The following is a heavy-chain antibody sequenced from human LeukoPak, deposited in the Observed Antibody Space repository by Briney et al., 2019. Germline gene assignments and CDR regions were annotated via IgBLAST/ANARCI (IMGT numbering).Heavy chain of an antibody. D-gene: IGHD3-9*01. Sequence: SETLSLTCTVSGGSISSYYWSWIRQPPGKGLEWIGYIYYSGSTNYNPSLKSRVTISVDTSKNQFSLKLSSVTAADTAVYYCARGRRYYDILTGYNHGGSFDYWGQGTLVTVSS. CDR2: IYYSGST. CDR3: ARGRRYYDILTGYNHGGSFDY. CDR1: GGSISSYY. J-gene: IGHJ4*02. V-gene: IGHV4-59*08.